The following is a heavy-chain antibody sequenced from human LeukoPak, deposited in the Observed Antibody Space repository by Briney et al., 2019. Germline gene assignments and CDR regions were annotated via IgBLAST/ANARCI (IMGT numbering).Heavy chain of an antibody. J-gene: IGHJ4*02. CDR1: EYSFTSHW. D-gene: IGHD6-13*01. Sequence: GESLKISCKDSEYSFTSHWYGWVRQMPGKGLELMGFIYPFDSDTRYSPSFQGQVTISADKSISTAYLQWSGLKASDTALYYCARLGSSWYDFFDDWGQGTLVTVSS. V-gene: IGHV5-51*01. CDR3: ARLGSSWYDFFDD. CDR2: IYPFDSDT.